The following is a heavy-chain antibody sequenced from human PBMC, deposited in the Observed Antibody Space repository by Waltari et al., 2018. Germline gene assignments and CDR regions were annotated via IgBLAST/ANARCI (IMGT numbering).Heavy chain of an antibody. V-gene: IGHV4-34*01. Sequence: QVQLQQWGAGLLKPSETLSLTCAVSGGSFSTYYWNWIRQPPGKGLEWIGEINHKRGTNSNPSLKSRVTMSLDTSKKQFSLKLTSLSAADTAVYYCARGRTYDVLTGYNGKIDYWGQGILVTVSS. CDR3: ARGRTYDVLTGYNGKIDY. CDR1: GGSFSTYY. CDR2: INHKRGT. J-gene: IGHJ4*02. D-gene: IGHD3-9*01.